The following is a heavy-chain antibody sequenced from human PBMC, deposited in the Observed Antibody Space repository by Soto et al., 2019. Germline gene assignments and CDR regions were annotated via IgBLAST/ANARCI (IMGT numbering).Heavy chain of an antibody. J-gene: IGHJ3*02. CDR2: ISGSGGNK. V-gene: IGHV3-23*01. D-gene: IGHD2-15*01. CDR1: GSTFSSNA. CDR3: AREPTATVEGAFDI. Sequence: EVQLLESGGILVQPGGTRRNSCAAFGSTFSSNAMSWVRQAPGKGLEWPSAISGSGGNKYYPNSVKGRFTITRHISENTLYLQMNSMRAEDTAVYYCAREPTATVEGAFDIWGQGTLVTVSS.